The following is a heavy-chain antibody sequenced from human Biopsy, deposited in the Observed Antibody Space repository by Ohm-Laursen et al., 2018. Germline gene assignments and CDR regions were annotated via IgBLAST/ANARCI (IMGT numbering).Heavy chain of an antibody. CDR3: ARDGEANYCEHGVCPSGF. V-gene: IGHV3-21*01. Sequence: GSLRLSCAASGFTFDGFSMNWVRQAPGKGLEWVSSISASGTHIYYTDSVKGRFTVSRDNGRNSLYLQMNSLRVEDTAVYYCARDGEANYCEHGVCPSGFWGQGTLVTVSS. J-gene: IGHJ4*02. CDR1: GFTFDGFS. CDR2: ISASGTHI. D-gene: IGHD2-8*01.